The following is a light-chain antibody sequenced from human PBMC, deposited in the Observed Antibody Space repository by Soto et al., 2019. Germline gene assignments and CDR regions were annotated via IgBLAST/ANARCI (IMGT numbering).Light chain of an antibody. J-gene: IGLJ1*01. CDR3: SSFTGSNYV. Sequence: QSALTQPASVSGSPGQSITISCTGTISDVGGYNFVSWYQQYPGKAPKLMICDVSNRPSGVSNRFSGSKSGNTASLTISGIQAEDEADYYRSSFTGSNYVFGTGTKVTVL. CDR2: DVS. V-gene: IGLV2-14*03. CDR1: ISDVGGYNF.